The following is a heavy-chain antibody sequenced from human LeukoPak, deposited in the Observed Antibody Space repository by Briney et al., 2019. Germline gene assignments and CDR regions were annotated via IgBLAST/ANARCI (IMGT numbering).Heavy chain of an antibody. CDR1: GFTFSSYG. D-gene: IGHD1-1*01. J-gene: IGHJ4*02. CDR2: ISYDGSNK. Sequence: GGSLRLSCTASGFTFSSYGMHWVRQAPGKGLEWVAVISYDGSNKYYADSVKGRFTISRDNSKNTLYLQMNSLRAEDTAVYYCAKDDDGVWGQGTLVTVSS. V-gene: IGHV3-30*18. CDR3: AKDDDGV.